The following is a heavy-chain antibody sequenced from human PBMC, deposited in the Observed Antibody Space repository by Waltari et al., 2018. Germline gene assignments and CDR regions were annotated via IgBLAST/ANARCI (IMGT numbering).Heavy chain of an antibody. J-gene: IGHJ4*02. Sequence: EVQLLESGGGLVQPGGSLRLSCAASGFTFSSYAMSWVRQAPGKGLEWVSAISGSGGSTYYADSVKGRFTISRDNSKNTLYLQMNSLRAEDTAVYYCARDRTPPIRGWLPGWFDYWGQGTLVTVSS. V-gene: IGHV3-23*01. CDR2: ISGSGGST. CDR1: GFTFSSYA. CDR3: ARDRTPPIRGWLPGWFDY. D-gene: IGHD5-12*01.